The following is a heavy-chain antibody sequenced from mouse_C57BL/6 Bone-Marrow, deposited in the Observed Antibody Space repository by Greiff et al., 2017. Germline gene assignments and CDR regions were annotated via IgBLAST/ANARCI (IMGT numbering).Heavy chain of an antibody. CDR1: GYTFTSYW. Sequence: QVQLQQPGAELVKPGASVKLSCKASGYTFTSYWMHWVKQRPGQGLEWIGMIHPNSGSTNYNEKFKSKATMTVDKSSSTAYMQLSSLTSEDSAVYYCARRRVTHWYFDVWGTGTTVTVSA. V-gene: IGHV1-64*01. CDR2: IHPNSGST. J-gene: IGHJ1*03. CDR3: ARRRVTHWYFDV. D-gene: IGHD2-2*01.